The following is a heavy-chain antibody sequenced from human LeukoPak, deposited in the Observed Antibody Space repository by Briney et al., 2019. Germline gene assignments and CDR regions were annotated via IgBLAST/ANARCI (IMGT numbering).Heavy chain of an antibody. Sequence: GGSLRLSCAASGFTFNSYGMFWVRQAPGKGLEWVAFIWPDGSNKLYGDSVKGRFTISRDNSKNTVHLQMSSLRAEDTAIYYCAKDNYYGSGYYFDYWGQGTLVTVSS. J-gene: IGHJ4*02. V-gene: IGHV3-30*02. D-gene: IGHD3-10*01. CDR1: GFTFNSYG. CDR3: AKDNYYGSGYYFDY. CDR2: IWPDGSNK.